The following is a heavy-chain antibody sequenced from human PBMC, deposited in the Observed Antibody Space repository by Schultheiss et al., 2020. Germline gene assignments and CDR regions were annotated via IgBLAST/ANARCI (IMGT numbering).Heavy chain of an antibody. CDR1: GFTFSNYG. CDR3: AKGYLRYFDWLLDLLDY. CDR2: ISYDETNK. Sequence: GGSLRLSCAASGFTFSNYGMHWVRQAPGKGLEWVALISYDETNKYYADSVKGRFTISRDHSKNTLYLQMNSLRAEDTAVYYCAKGYLRYFDWLLDLLDYWGQGTLVTVSS. V-gene: IGHV3-30*18. J-gene: IGHJ4*02. D-gene: IGHD3-9*01.